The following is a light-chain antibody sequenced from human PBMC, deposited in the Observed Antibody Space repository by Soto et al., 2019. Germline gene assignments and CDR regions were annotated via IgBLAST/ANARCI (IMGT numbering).Light chain of an antibody. CDR3: QQYDRSLRT. V-gene: IGKV3-20*01. CDR2: GAS. Sequence: EIVLTQSPGTLSLSPGERATLSCRASQSVSSSYLAWYPQKPGQAPRLLIHGASSRATGIPDRVSGSGYGTDFTLTISRLEPEDFAVYFCQQYDRSLRTFGQGTKVEIK. CDR1: QSVSSSY. J-gene: IGKJ1*01.